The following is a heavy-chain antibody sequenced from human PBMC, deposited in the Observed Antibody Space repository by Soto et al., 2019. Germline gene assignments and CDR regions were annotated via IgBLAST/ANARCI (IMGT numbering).Heavy chain of an antibody. CDR3: ARVAYYYDSSGYLNYYSYGMDV. CDR1: GYTFTSYY. Sequence: ASVKVSCKASGYTFTSYYMHWVRQAPGQGLEWMGIINPSGGSTSYAQKFQGRVTMTRDTSTSTVYMELSSLRSEDTAVYYCARVAYYYDSSGYLNYYSYGMDVWGQGTTVTVSS. J-gene: IGHJ6*02. V-gene: IGHV1-46*01. D-gene: IGHD3-22*01. CDR2: INPSGGST.